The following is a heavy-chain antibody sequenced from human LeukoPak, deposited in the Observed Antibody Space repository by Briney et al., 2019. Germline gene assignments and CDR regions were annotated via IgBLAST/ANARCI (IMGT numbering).Heavy chain of an antibody. D-gene: IGHD3-10*01. CDR1: GFTVSSNY. J-gene: IGHJ4*02. CDR2: IYSGVST. V-gene: IGHV3-53*01. Sequence: PGGSLRLSCAASGFTVSSNYMSWVRQAPGKGLEWVSLIYSGVSTYYADSVEGRFTISRDSSKNTLYLQMNSLRAEDTAVYYCARDRGGTDGSGNFDYWGQGTLVTVSS. CDR3: ARDRGGTDGSGNFDY.